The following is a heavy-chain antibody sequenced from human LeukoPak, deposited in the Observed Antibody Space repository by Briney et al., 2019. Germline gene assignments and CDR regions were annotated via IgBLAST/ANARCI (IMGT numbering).Heavy chain of an antibody. CDR2: IYYSGST. V-gene: IGHV4-59*08. J-gene: IGHJ4*02. CDR1: GGSISGSH. CDR3: ARLTSYFDY. D-gene: IGHD1-14*01. Sequence: SETLSLTCLVSGGSISGSHWSWIRQPPGKGLEWIGYIYYSGSTNYNPSLKSRVTISIDTSKNQFSLKLSSVTAADTAVYYCARLTSYFDYWGQGTLVTVSS.